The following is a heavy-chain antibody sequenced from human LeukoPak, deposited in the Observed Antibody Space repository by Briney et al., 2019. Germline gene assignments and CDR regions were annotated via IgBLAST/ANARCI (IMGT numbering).Heavy chain of an antibody. V-gene: IGHV1-2*04. CDR2: INPNSGGT. CDR1: GYTFTSYG. Sequence: GASVKVSCKASGYTFTSYGISWVRQAPGQGLEWMGWINPNSGGTNYAQKFQGWVTMTRDTSISTAYMELSRLRSDDTAVFYCARSQQLLDNWFDPWGQGTLVTVSS. D-gene: IGHD6-13*01. CDR3: ARSQQLLDNWFDP. J-gene: IGHJ5*02.